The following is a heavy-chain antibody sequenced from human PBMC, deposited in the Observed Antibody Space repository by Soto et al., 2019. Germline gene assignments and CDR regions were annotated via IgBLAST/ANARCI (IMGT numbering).Heavy chain of an antibody. J-gene: IGHJ5*02. CDR2: IYYSGST. Sequence: QVQLQESGTGLVKPSQTLSLTCTVSGGSISSGGYYWSWIRQHPGKGLEWIGYIYYSGSTYYNPSLKRRVTISVDTSKNQFSLKLSSVTAADTAVYYCARRGRRGNWFDPWGQGTLVTVSS. V-gene: IGHV4-31*03. CDR3: ARRGRRGNWFDP. CDR1: GGSISSGGYY. D-gene: IGHD1-26*01.